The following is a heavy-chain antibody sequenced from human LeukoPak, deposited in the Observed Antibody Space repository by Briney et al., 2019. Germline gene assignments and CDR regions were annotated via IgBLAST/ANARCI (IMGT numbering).Heavy chain of an antibody. CDR2: ISSSGSTI. CDR1: GFTFSVYY. CDR3: AREGITMVRGVGAYYYYGMDV. D-gene: IGHD3-10*01. V-gene: IGHV3-11*01. Sequence: GGSLRLSCAASGFTFSVYYMSWIRQAPGKGLEWVSYISSSGSTIYYADSVKGRFTISRDNAKNSLYLQMNSLRAEDTAVYYCAREGITMVRGVGAYYYYGMDVWGQGTTVTVSS. J-gene: IGHJ6*02.